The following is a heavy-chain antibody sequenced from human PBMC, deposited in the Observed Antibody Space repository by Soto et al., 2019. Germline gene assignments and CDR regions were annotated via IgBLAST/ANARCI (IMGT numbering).Heavy chain of an antibody. J-gene: IGHJ6*03. CDR2: ISSSGSTI. D-gene: IGHD6-6*01. CDR3: ARGVVAARPDHYYYYYMDV. V-gene: IGHV3-11*01. Sequence: GGSLRLSCAASGFTFSDYYMSWIRQAPGKGLEWVSYISSSGSTIYYADSVKGRFTISRDNAKNSLYLQMNSLRAEDTAVYYCARGVVAARPDHYYYYYMDVWGKGTTVTVSS. CDR1: GFTFSDYY.